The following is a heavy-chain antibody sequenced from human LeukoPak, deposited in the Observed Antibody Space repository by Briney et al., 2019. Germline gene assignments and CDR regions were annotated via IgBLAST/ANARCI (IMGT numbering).Heavy chain of an antibody. CDR2: ISGSGGST. D-gene: IGHD3-3*01. Sequence: PGGSLRLSCAASGFTFSSCAMSWVRQAPGKGLEWVSAISGSGGSTYYADSVKGRFTISRDNSKNTLYLQMNSLRAEDTAVYYCAKDLGDYDFWSGFYPQNYYYYGMDVWGQGTTVTVSS. V-gene: IGHV3-23*01. J-gene: IGHJ6*02. CDR1: GFTFSSCA. CDR3: AKDLGDYDFWSGFYPQNYYYYGMDV.